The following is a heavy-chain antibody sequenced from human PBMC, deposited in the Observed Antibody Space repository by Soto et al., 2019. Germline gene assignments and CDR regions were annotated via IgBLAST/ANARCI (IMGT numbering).Heavy chain of an antibody. CDR3: ARDQGYCSGGSCYVAGY. Sequence: EVQLVESGGGLVQPGGSLRLSCAASGFTFSSYWMHWVRQAPGKGLVWVSRINSDGSSTNYADSVKGRFTISRDNAKNTLYLQMNRLRVEDTAVYYCARDQGYCSGGSCYVAGYWGQGTLVTVSS. CDR2: INSDGSST. V-gene: IGHV3-74*01. D-gene: IGHD2-15*01. J-gene: IGHJ4*02. CDR1: GFTFSSYW.